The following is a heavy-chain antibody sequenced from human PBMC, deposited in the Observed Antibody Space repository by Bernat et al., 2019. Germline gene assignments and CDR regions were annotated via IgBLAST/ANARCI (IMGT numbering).Heavy chain of an antibody. V-gene: IGHV3-74*01. Sequence: EVQLAESGGGLVQPGGSLRLSCAASGFTFSGYWMDWVRQAPGKGPVWVSRINIDGTTTNYADSVKSRFTMSRDNAKNTVYLQMNSLRAEDTAVYYCVRDPNRKLDYWGQGTQVTVSP. CDR1: GFTFSGYW. D-gene: IGHD1-1*01. CDR3: VRDPNRKLDY. J-gene: IGHJ4*02. CDR2: INIDGTTT.